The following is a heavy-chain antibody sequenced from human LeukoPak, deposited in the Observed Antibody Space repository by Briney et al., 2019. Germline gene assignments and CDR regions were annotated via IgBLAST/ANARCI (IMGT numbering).Heavy chain of an antibody. Sequence: ASVKVSCKASGYTFASYYMHWVRQAPGQGLEWMGIINPSGGSTSYAQKFQGRVTMTRDMSTSTVYMELSSLRSEDTAVYYCARGPSSSSGYYYYYYMDVWGKGTTVTVSS. CDR1: GYTFASYY. CDR3: ARGPSSSSGYYYYYYMDV. J-gene: IGHJ6*03. V-gene: IGHV1-46*01. D-gene: IGHD6-6*01. CDR2: INPSGGST.